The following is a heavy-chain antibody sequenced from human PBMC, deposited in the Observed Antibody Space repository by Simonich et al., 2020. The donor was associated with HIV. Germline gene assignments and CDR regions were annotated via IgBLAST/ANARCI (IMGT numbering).Heavy chain of an antibody. J-gene: IGHJ4*02. CDR3: ARVHGVVWFGAILPL. D-gene: IGHD3-10*01. V-gene: IGHV4-34*01. Sequence: QVQLQQWGAGLLTPSETLSLTCAVYGGSFSGYYWSWIRQPPGKGLEWIGEINHSGSHNYNPSLKSRVTISVDTSKNQFSLKLSSVTAADTAVYYCARVHGVVWFGAILPLWGQGTLVTVSS. CDR1: GGSFSGYY. CDR2: INHSGSH.